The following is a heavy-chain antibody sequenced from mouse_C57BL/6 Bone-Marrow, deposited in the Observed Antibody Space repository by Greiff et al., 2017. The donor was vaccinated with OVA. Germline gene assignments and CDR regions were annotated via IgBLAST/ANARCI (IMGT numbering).Heavy chain of an antibody. D-gene: IGHD1-1*01. CDR1: GFNIKDDY. Sequence: VQLQQSGAELVRPGASVKLSCTASGFNIKDDYMHWVKQRPEQGLEWIGWIDPENGDTEYASKFQGKATITADTSSNTAYLQLSSLTSEDTAVYYCTTGYGSSGFAYGGQGTLVTVSA. CDR3: TTGYGSSGFAY. V-gene: IGHV14-4*01. CDR2: IDPENGDT. J-gene: IGHJ3*01.